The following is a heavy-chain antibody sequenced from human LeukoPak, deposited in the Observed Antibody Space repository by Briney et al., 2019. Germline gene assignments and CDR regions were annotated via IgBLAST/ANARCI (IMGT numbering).Heavy chain of an antibody. Sequence: PGGSLRLSCAASGFTFSSYSMNWVRQAPGKGLEWVSPISSSSSYIYYADSVKGRFTISRDNAKNSLYLQMNSLRAEDTAVYYCARAFYSSGYKFHTWGQGTLVTVSS. CDR1: GFTFSSYS. J-gene: IGHJ5*02. CDR3: ARAFYSSGYKFHT. V-gene: IGHV3-21*01. CDR2: ISSSSSYI. D-gene: IGHD6-19*01.